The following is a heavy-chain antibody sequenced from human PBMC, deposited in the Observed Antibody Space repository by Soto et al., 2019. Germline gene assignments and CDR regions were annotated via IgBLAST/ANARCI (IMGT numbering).Heavy chain of an antibody. CDR2: ISAYNGNT. CDR1: GYTFTSYG. V-gene: IGHV1-18*01. CDR3: ARNREVRGYYSASRLIDY. J-gene: IGHJ4*02. D-gene: IGHD3-3*01. Sequence: ASLKVSCKASGYTFTSYGISWVRQAPGQGLEWMGWISAYNGNTNYAQKLQGRVTMTTDTSTSTAYMELRSLRSDDTAVYYCARNREVRGYYSASRLIDYWGQGTLVTVSS.